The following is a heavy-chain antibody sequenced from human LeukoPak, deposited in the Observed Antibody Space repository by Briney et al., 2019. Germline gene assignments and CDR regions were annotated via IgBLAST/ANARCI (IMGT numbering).Heavy chain of an antibody. J-gene: IGHJ4*02. V-gene: IGHV3-11*01. Sequence: GGSLRLSCAASGFTFSDYYMSWIRHAPGKGLEWVSYISSSGSTIYYADSVKGRFTISRDNAKNSLYLQMNSLRAEDTAVYYCASSSGYYQTFDYWGQGTLVTVSS. CDR2: ISSSGSTI. D-gene: IGHD3-22*01. CDR1: GFTFSDYY. CDR3: ASSSGYYQTFDY.